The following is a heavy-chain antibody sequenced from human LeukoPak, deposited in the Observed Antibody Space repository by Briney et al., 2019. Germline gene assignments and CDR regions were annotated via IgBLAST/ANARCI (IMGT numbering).Heavy chain of an antibody. Sequence: GGSLRFSCAASEFTSSSYERTWVRQPPGRGLEWVSYFSSSVGTTYYADSVKGRFTISRDTAKNSLYLQMNSLRAEDTAVYYCARSYLPGYSSASSYYYYYMDVWGKGTTVAVSS. J-gene: IGHJ6*03. CDR3: ARSYLPGYSSASSYYYYYMDV. D-gene: IGHD6-19*01. CDR1: EFTSSSYE. CDR2: FSSSVGTT. V-gene: IGHV3-48*03.